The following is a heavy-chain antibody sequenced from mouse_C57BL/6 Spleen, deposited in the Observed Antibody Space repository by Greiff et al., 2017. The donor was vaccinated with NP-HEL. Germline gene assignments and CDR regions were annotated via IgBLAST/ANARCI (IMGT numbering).Heavy chain of an antibody. J-gene: IGHJ4*01. CDR2: IHPSDSDT. D-gene: IGHD2-3*01. CDR3: AIGRYDGYYNAMDY. Sequence: QVHLPPSRAELVKPGASVKVSCKASGYTFTSYWMHWVKQRPGQGLEWIGRIHPSDSDTNYNQKFKGKATLTVDKSSSTAYMQLSSLTSEDSAVYYCAIGRYDGYYNAMDYWGQGTSVTVSS. CDR1: GYTFTSYW. V-gene: IGHV1-74*01.